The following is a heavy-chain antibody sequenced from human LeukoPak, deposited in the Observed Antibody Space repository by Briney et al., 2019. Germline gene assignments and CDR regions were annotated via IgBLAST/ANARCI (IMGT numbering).Heavy chain of an antibody. Sequence: GTSVKVSCKASGFTFTSSAMQWVRQARGQRLEWIGWIVVGSGNTNYAQKFQERVTITRDMSTSTAYMELSSLRSEDTAVYYCAREPGGYGSGSYYGYWGQGTLVTVSS. CDR3: AREPGGYGSGSYYGY. D-gene: IGHD3-10*01. CDR1: GFTFTSSA. CDR2: IVVGSGNT. V-gene: IGHV1-58*02. J-gene: IGHJ4*02.